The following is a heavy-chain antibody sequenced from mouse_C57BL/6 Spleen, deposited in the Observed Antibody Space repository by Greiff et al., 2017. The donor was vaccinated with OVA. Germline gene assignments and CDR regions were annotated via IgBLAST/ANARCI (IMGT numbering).Heavy chain of an antibody. D-gene: IGHD2-5*01. V-gene: IGHV1-55*01. Sequence: QVQLQQPGAELVKPGASVKMSCKASGYTFTSYWITWVKQRTGQGLEWIGDIYPGSGSTNYTEKFKSKATLTVDTSSSTAYMQLSSLTSEDSAVYYCARRPTIVTFDYWGQGTTLTVSS. CDR2: IYPGSGST. CDR3: ARRPTIVTFDY. J-gene: IGHJ2*01. CDR1: GYTFTSYW.